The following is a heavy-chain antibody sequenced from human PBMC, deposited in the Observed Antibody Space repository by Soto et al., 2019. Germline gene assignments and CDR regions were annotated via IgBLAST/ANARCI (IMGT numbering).Heavy chain of an antibody. CDR3: ATDTGYSYGHYRWVDP. CDR1: GDSISPYD. J-gene: IGHJ5*02. Sequence: QVLLQESGRGLVKPSETLSLTFTVSGDSISPYDWSWIRQPPGKGLECIGYIFYSRSTSYNPSLNGRVTFSVDTSKNQSYLTLYSLTSADTAFYYCATDTGYSYGHYRWVDPWGQGALVTVSS. D-gene: IGHD5-18*01. V-gene: IGHV4-59*01. CDR2: IFYSRST.